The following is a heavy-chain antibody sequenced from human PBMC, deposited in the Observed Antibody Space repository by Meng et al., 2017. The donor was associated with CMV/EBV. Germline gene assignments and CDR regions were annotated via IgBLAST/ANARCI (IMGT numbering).Heavy chain of an antibody. Sequence: SVKVSCKASGGTFNSHGITWVRQAPGQGLEWMGGIIPIFRTALYAQKFRGRVTITTDESTSTVYMELSSLTSEDTAVYYCARGDQGNTAKLPWENHFYCNVDVWGQGTTVTVSS. CDR1: GGTFNSHG. J-gene: IGHJ6*02. D-gene: IGHD5-18*01. V-gene: IGHV1-69*05. CDR2: IIPIFRTA. CDR3: ARGDQGNTAKLPWENHFYCNVDV.